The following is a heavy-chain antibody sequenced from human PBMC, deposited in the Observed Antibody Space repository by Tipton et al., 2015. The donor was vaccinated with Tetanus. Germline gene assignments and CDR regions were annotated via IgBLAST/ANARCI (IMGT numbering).Heavy chain of an antibody. D-gene: IGHD5-18*01. CDR3: ARDGPCVEPAMGLDY. V-gene: IGHV1-18*01. Sequence: QLVQSGAEVKKPGASVKVSCKASGYTFTNFGISWVRQATGQGLEWMGWISAYNGNTHYAQKLQGRVTMTTDTSTSTAYMELRSLRSDDTAVYYCARDGPCVEPAMGLDYWCQGPLVTVSS. J-gene: IGHJ4*02. CDR1: GYTFTNFG. CDR2: ISAYNGNT.